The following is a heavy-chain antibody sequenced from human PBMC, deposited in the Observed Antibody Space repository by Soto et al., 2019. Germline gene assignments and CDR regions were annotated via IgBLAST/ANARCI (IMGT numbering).Heavy chain of an antibody. J-gene: IGHJ5*02. Sequence: EFQVLQSGGGLVQPGGSLTLSCAASGFPFSSTDMTWVRQAPGKGLEWVSTIEGSGGTTYYADSVKGRFTISRDNSINTVFLQMNSLRADDTALYFCAKNSGWFNTWGQGALVTVSS. CDR1: GFPFSSTD. D-gene: IGHD3-10*01. CDR3: AKNSGWFNT. V-gene: IGHV3-23*01. CDR2: IEGSGGTT.